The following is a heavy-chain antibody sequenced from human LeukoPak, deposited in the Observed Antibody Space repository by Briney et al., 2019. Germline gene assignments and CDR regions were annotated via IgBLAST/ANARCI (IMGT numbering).Heavy chain of an antibody. CDR1: GFTFSSYG. Sequence: PGGSLRLSCAASGFTFSSYGMHWVRQAPGKGLEWVAVISYDGSNKYYVDPVKGRFTISRDNSKNTLYLQMNSLRAEDTAVYYCAKDRTPLGRRWLVWGGYFDYWGQGTLVTVSS. CDR3: AKDRTPLGRRWLVWGGYFDY. CDR2: ISYDGSNK. D-gene: IGHD6-19*01. J-gene: IGHJ4*02. V-gene: IGHV3-30*18.